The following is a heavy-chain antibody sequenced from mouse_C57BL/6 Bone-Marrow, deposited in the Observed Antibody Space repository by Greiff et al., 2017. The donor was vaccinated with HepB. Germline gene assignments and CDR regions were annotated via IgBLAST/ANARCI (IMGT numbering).Heavy chain of an antibody. CDR2: IHPNSGST. J-gene: IGHJ2*01. Sequence: QVQLQQPGAELVMPGASVKLSCKASGYTFTSYWMHWVKQRPGQGLEWIGMIHPNSGSTNYNEKFKSKATLTVDKSSSTAYMQLSSLTSVDSAVYYCASSYYSNLYYFDYWGQGTTLTVSS. D-gene: IGHD2-5*01. V-gene: IGHV1-64*01. CDR1: GYTFTSYW. CDR3: ASSYYSNLYYFDY.